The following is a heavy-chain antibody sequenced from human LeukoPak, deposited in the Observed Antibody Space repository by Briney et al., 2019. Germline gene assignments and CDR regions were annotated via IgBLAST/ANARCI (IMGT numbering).Heavy chain of an antibody. CDR1: GFTFSSYA. Sequence: PGGSLRLSCAASGFTFSSYAMSWVRQAPGKGLEWVSAISGSGGSTYYADSVKGRFTISRDNSKNTLYLQMNSLRAEDTAVYYCATDITISDGMDVWGQGTTVTVSS. D-gene: IGHD3-9*01. J-gene: IGHJ6*02. CDR2: ISGSGGST. V-gene: IGHV3-23*01. CDR3: ATDITISDGMDV.